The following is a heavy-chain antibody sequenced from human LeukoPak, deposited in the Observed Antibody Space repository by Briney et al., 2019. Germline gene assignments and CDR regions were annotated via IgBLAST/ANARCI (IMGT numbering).Heavy chain of an antibody. Sequence: SGTLSLTCAVYGGSFSGYYWSWIRQPPGKGLEWIGEINHSGSTNYNPSLKSRVTISVDTSKNQFSLKLSSVTAADTAVYYCARGMDTATNYYYYGMDVWGQGTTVTVSS. V-gene: IGHV4-34*01. CDR1: GGSFSGYY. D-gene: IGHD5-18*01. CDR3: ARGMDTATNYYYYGMDV. CDR2: INHSGST. J-gene: IGHJ6*02.